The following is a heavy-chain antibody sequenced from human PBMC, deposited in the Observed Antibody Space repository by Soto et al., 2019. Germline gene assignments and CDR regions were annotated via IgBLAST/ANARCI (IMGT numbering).Heavy chain of an antibody. CDR3: ARQPYYGDPRYYYYGMDV. CDR2: IYPGDSDT. D-gene: IGHD4-17*01. J-gene: IGHJ6*02. Sequence: GESLNISCKGSGYSFTSYWIGLVRQMPGKGLEWMGIIYPGDSDTRYSPSFQGQVTISADKSISTAYLQWSSLKASDTAMYYCARQPYYGDPRYYYYGMDVWGQGTTVTVSS. V-gene: IGHV5-51*01. CDR1: GYSFTSYW.